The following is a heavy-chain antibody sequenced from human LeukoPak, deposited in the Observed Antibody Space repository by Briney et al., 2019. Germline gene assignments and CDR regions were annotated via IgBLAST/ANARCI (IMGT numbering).Heavy chain of an antibody. J-gene: IGHJ5*02. Sequence: SETLSHTCTVSGGSISSYYWSWIRQPPGKGLEWIGYIYYSGSTNYNPSLKSRVTISLDTSKNQVSLKLTSVTAADTAVYYCATMVRGVSNWFDPWGQGTLVTVSS. V-gene: IGHV4-59*03. CDR2: IYYSGST. CDR1: GGSISSYY. D-gene: IGHD3-10*01. CDR3: ATMVRGVSNWFDP.